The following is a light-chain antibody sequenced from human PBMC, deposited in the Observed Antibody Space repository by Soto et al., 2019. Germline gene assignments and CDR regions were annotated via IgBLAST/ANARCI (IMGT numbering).Light chain of an antibody. V-gene: IGLV2-11*01. CDR1: SSDVGGHNY. CDR3: CSYAGNCYV. J-gene: IGLJ1*01. CDR2: DVS. Sequence: QSALTQPRSVSGSPGQSVTISCTGTSSDVGGHNYVSWNQQHPGKAPKVMIYDVSKRPSGVPDRFSGSKSGNTASLTISGLQAEDEADYYCCSYAGNCYVFGTGTKLTVL.